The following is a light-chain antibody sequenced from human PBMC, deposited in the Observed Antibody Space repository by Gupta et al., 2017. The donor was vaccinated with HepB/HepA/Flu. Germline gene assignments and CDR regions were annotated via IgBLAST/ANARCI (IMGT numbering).Light chain of an antibody. V-gene: IGLV1-47*01. CDR3: SASDDSLNRSEV. J-gene: IGLJ1*01. CDR1: SSNLGSNY. Sequence: SFLPPPPSSSFPPFFWVTISCSGSSSNLGSNYVYWYQQLPGTAPPLLISQKKTPPSGVPDRFSGATSCASASPEISGRRSEDEADDYWSASDDSLNRSEVFGTGTKVTVL. CDR2: QKK.